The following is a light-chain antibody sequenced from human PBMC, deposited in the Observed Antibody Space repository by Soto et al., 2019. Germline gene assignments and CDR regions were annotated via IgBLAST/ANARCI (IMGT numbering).Light chain of an antibody. J-gene: IGLJ1*01. Sequence: QPVLTQPPSASGTPGQRVTISCSGSSSSIGSNYVYWYQQLPGTAPKLLISRNNQRPSGVPDRFSGSKSGTSASLAISGLRSEDEADYFCAAWDDSLSGRYVFGTGTKLTVL. CDR1: SSSIGSNY. CDR3: AAWDDSLSGRYV. V-gene: IGLV1-47*01. CDR2: RNN.